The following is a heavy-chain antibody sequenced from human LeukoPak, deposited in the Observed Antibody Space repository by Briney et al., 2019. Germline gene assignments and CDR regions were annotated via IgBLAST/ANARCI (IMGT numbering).Heavy chain of an antibody. Sequence: GESLKISCKGSGYSFTSYWIGWVRQMPGKGLEWMGIIYPGDSDTRYSPSFQGQVTLSADKSISTAYLQWSSLKASDTAMYYCARLGGPYALGVVNPDSGAFDIWGQGTMVTVSS. D-gene: IGHD3-3*01. CDR1: GYSFTSYW. J-gene: IGHJ3*02. V-gene: IGHV5-51*01. CDR3: ARLGGPYALGVVNPDSGAFDI. CDR2: IYPGDSDT.